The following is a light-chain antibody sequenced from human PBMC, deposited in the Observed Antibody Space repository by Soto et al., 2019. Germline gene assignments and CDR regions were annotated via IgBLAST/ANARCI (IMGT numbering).Light chain of an antibody. CDR3: QQYGSSLTWT. Sequence: EIVLTQFPGTLSLSPGERATLSCRASQSVSSNNLAWYQHKPGQAPRLLISGASNRATGIPDRFSGSGSGTDFTLTISRLAPEDFAVYYCQQYGSSLTWTFGQGTKVEIK. J-gene: IGKJ1*01. V-gene: IGKV3-20*01. CDR2: GAS. CDR1: QSVSSNN.